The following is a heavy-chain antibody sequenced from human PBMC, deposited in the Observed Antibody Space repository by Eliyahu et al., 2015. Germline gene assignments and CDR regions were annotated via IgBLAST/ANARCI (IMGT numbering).Heavy chain of an antibody. J-gene: IGHJ4*02. CDR3: ARHGPRGSGKVYFDN. D-gene: IGHD3-10*01. CDR1: GISISPSRSX. CDR2: VYHTGTT. Sequence: QLQLQESGPGLVKPWETLSLTCTLSGISISPSRSXLGWIRQPPGKGLXWIGSVYHTGTTYYNPSLKSRVTISVDTSKNHFSLRLNSVTAADTAVYYCARHGPRGSGKVYFDNWGQGTLVSVSS. V-gene: IGHV4-39*01.